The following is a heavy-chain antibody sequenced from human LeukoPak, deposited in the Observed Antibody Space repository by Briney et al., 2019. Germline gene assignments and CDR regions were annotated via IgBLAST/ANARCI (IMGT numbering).Heavy chain of an antibody. CDR3: IVFGDSNH. J-gene: IGHJ5*02. Sequence: GGSLRLSCAASGFTFSSQAMSWVRQAPGKGLEWVSGISGSGGSTYYADSVKGRFTISRDNSKNTLYLQMSSLRAEDTAVYYCIVFGDSNHWGQGTLVTVSS. CDR2: ISGSGGST. V-gene: IGHV3-23*01. D-gene: IGHD4-17*01. CDR1: GFTFSSQA.